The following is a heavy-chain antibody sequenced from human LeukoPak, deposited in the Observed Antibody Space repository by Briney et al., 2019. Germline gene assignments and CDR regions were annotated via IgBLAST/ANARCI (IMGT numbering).Heavy chain of an antibody. CDR2: INPNSGDT. V-gene: IGHV1-2*02. J-gene: IGHJ4*02. D-gene: IGHD1-14*01. CDR1: GYTFTGHY. CDR3: ARGRSVTEPETTNLFDY. Sequence: ASVKVSCKASGYTFTGHYMHWVRQAPGQGFEWMGWINPNSGDTTYAQNFQARVTMTRDTSINTAYMELSRLRSDDTAVYYCARGRSVTEPETTNLFDYWGQGALVTVSS.